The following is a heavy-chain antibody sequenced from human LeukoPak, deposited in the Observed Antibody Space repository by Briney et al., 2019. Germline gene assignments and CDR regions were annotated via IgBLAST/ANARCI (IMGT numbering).Heavy chain of an antibody. CDR3: ARAPDPLYYGMDV. CDR1: GFTFSTYA. Sequence: GGSLRLSCAASGFTFSTYAMSWVRQALGKGLEWVSAISGSADSTYYADSVKGQFAISRDNSKNTLYLQMNSLRAEDTAVYYCARAPDPLYYGMDVWGQGTTVTVSS. V-gene: IGHV3-23*01. J-gene: IGHJ6*02. CDR2: ISGSADST.